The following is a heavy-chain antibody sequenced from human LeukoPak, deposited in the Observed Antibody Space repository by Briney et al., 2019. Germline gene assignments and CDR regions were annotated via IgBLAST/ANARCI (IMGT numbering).Heavy chain of an antibody. CDR3: ARRGPLDY. CDR2: ISADNGNT. Sequence: ASVKVSCKTSGYTFTNYGISWVRQAPGQGLEWMGWISADNGNTNYAQKLQGRVTMTRDMSTSTVYMELSSLRSEDTAVYYCARRGPLDYWGQGTLVTVSS. CDR1: GYTFTNYG. V-gene: IGHV1-18*01. J-gene: IGHJ4*02.